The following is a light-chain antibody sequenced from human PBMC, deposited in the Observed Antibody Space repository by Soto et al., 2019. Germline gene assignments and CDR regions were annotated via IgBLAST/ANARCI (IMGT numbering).Light chain of an antibody. Sequence: SALTQSASVSGSPGQSITISCTGSSSDVGGYNYVSWYQQHPDKAPKLIIFEANSRPSGVSHRFSGSKSGNTASLTISGLQTEDEADYYCSSYTSTSSLYVFGTGTKVIVL. V-gene: IGLV2-14*01. J-gene: IGLJ1*01. CDR1: SSDVGGYNY. CDR2: EAN. CDR3: SSYTSTSSLYV.